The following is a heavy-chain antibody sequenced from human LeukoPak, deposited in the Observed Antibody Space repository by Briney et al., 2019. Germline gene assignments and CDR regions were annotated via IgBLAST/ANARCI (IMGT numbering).Heavy chain of an antibody. CDR1: GLTFDKYA. D-gene: IGHD2-2*01. J-gene: IGHJ6*02. V-gene: IGHV4-34*01. CDR2: INHSGST. CDR3: ASESTVYDMDV. Sequence: GSLRLSCAASGLTFDKYAMTWVRQAPGKGLEWIGEINHSGSTNYNPSLKSRVTISVDTSKNQFSLKLSSVTAADTAVYYCASESTVYDMDVWGQGTTVTVSS.